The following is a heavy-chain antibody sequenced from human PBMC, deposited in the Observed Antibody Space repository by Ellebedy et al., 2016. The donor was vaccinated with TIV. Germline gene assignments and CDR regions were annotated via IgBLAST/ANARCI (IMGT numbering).Heavy chain of an antibody. Sequence: SETLSLTCAVYGGSFSGYYWSWIRQPPGKGLEWIGEINHSGSTNYNPSLKSRVTVSIDTSKNQFSLKMNSVTAADTAVYYGARQWSWFRGIDSWGQGTLVTVSS. V-gene: IGHV4-34*01. CDR1: GGSFSGYY. CDR2: INHSGST. D-gene: IGHD3-10*01. CDR3: ARQWSWFRGIDS. J-gene: IGHJ4*02.